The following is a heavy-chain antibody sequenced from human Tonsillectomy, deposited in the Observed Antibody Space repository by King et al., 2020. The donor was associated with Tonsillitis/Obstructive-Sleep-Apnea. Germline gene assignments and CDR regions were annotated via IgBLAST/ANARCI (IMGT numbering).Heavy chain of an antibody. V-gene: IGHV4-59*01. CDR1: GGSISSYY. D-gene: IGHD2-15*01. CDR3: ARGLGYCSGGSCR. CDR2: IYYSGST. Sequence: QLQESGPGLVKPSETLSLTCTVSGGSISSYYWSWIRQPPGKGLEWIGYIYYSGSTNYNPSLKSRVTISVDTSKNHFSLKLSSVTAADTAVYYCARGLGYCSGGSCRWGQGTLVTVSS. J-gene: IGHJ4*02.